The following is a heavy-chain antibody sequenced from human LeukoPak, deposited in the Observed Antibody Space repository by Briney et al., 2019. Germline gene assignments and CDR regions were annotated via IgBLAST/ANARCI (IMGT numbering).Heavy chain of an antibody. CDR2: LSYDGTTT. CDR3: TKEGRGSGSSFSGWFDP. J-gene: IGHJ5*02. D-gene: IGHD3-10*01. Sequence: PGGSLRLSCVASGFTFSNYGIHWVRQAPGKALEWVAVLSYDGTTTYYADSVRGRFTISRDNSKNTLYLQMISMRPEDTAVYYCTKEGRGSGSSFSGWFDPWGQGTLVTVSS. CDR1: GFTFSNYG. V-gene: IGHV3-30*18.